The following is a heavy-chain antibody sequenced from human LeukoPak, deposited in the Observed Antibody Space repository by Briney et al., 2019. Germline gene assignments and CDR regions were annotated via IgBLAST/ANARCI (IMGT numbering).Heavy chain of an antibody. J-gene: IGHJ4*02. V-gene: IGHV4-39*01. D-gene: IGHD6-13*01. CDR2: IYYSGST. CDR1: GGSISSSSYY. CDR3: ARHFGIAAADDY. Sequence: SETLSLTCTVSGGSISSSSYYWGWIRQPPGKGLEWIGSIYYSGSTYYNPSLKSRVTISVDTSKNQFSLKLSSVTAADTAVYCCARHFGIAAADDYWGQGTLVTVSS.